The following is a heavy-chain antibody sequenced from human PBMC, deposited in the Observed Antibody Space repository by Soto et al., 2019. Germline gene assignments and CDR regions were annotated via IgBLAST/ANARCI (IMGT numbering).Heavy chain of an antibody. J-gene: IGHJ6*02. V-gene: IGHV3-53*01. CDR3: ARDRITGNYYYYGMDV. CDR2: IYSGGST. Sequence: EVQLVESGGGLIQPGGSLRLSCAASGFTVSSNYMSWVRQAPGKGLEWVSVIYSGGSTYYADSVKGRFTISRDNYKNTLYLQMNSVRAEDTAVYYCARDRITGNYYYYGMDVWGQGTTVTVSS. D-gene: IGHD3-10*01. CDR1: GFTVSSNY.